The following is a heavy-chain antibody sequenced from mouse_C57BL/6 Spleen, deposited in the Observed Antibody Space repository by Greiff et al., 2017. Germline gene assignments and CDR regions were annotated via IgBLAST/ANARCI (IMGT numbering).Heavy chain of an antibody. CDR2: INPGSGGT. J-gene: IGHJ1*03. CDR3: ARHGSPWYFDV. CDR1: GYAFTNYL. V-gene: IGHV1-54*01. D-gene: IGHD1-1*01. Sequence: VQLQESGAELVRPGTSVKVSCKASGYAFTNYLIGWVKQRPGQGLEWIGVINPGSGGTNYNEKFKGKATLTADKSSSTAYMQLSSLTSEDSAVYFCARHGSPWYFDVWGTGTTVTVSS.